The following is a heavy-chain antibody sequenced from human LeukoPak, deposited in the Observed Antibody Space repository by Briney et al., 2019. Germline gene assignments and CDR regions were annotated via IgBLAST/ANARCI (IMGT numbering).Heavy chain of an antibody. CDR2: IYYSGST. Sequence: SETLSLTCTVSGGSISSGGYYWSWIRQPPGKGLEWIGYIYYSGSTYYNPSLKSRVTISVDTSKNQFSLKLSSVTAADTAVYYCARDWALGYSYGNRYHYYGMDVWGQGTTVTVSS. J-gene: IGHJ6*02. CDR3: ARDWALGYSYGNRYHYYGMDV. CDR1: GGSISSGGYY. V-gene: IGHV4-30-4*01. D-gene: IGHD5-18*01.